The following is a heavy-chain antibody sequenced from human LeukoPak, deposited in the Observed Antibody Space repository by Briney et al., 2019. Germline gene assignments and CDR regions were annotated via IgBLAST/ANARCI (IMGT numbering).Heavy chain of an antibody. CDR1: GFTFSSYS. D-gene: IGHD4-11*01. J-gene: IGHJ4*02. V-gene: IGHV3-21*01. Sequence: GGSLRLSCAASGFTFSSYSMNWVRQAPGKGLEWGSSISSSSSYIYYADSVKGRFTMSRDNAKNSLSLQMNSLRAEDTAVYYCARDRDDYPYYWGQGTLVTVSS. CDR2: ISSSSSYI. CDR3: ARDRDDYPYY.